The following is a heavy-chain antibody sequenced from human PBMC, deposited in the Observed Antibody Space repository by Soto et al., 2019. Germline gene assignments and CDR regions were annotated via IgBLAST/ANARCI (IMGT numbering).Heavy chain of an antibody. V-gene: IGHV3-64D*06. D-gene: IGHD3-22*01. CDR3: VKDRYYYDSSGYSKPTPNAFDI. CDR2: ISSNGGST. J-gene: IGHJ3*02. CDR1: GFTFSSYA. Sequence: GGSLRLSCSASGFTFSSYAMHWVRQAPGKGLGYVSAISSNGGSTYYADSVKGRFTISRDNSKNTLYLQMSSLRAEDTAVYYCVKDRYYYDSSGYSKPTPNAFDIWGQGTMVTVPS.